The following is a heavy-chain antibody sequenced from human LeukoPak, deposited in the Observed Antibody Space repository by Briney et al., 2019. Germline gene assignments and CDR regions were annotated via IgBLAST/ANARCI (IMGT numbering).Heavy chain of an antibody. V-gene: IGHV3-21*05. J-gene: IGHJ4*03. D-gene: IGHD2-15*01. CDR3: ASPHYCSGSSCCFGY. CDR2: ISSSGGYR. CDR1: GFTFSSSA. Sequence: GGSLRLSCAASGFTFSSSAMSWVRQAPGKGLEWVSYISSSGGYRNYADSVKGRFTISRDDAKNSLYLQMNSLRAEDTAVYFCASPHYCSGSSCCFGYWGQGTLVTVSS.